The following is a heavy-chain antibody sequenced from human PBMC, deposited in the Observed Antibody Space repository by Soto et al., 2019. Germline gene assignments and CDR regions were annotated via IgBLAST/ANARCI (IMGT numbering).Heavy chain of an antibody. CDR1: GFNVNNYG. V-gene: IGHV3-33*01. Sequence: QLQLVESGGGVVQPGRSLRLSCAASGFNVNNYGMHWVRQAPGKGLEWVAVIWNDGNGYYYANSVKGRFTISRDNSKNTLYLQMSSLRAEDTAVYYCARRQISPPTRGAASARGGMDVWGQGTTVTVSS. J-gene: IGHJ6*02. CDR3: ARRQISPPTRGAASARGGMDV. CDR2: IWNDGNGY. D-gene: IGHD6-13*01.